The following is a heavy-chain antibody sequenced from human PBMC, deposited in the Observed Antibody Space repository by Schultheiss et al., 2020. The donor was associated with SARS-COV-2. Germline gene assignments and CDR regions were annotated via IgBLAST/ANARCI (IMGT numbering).Heavy chain of an antibody. CDR2: IYSGGST. CDR1: GFTVSSNY. D-gene: IGHD5-18*01. J-gene: IGHJ4*02. V-gene: IGHV3-53*05. Sequence: GGSLRLSCAASGFTVSSNYMSWVRQAPGKGLEWVSVIYSGGSTYYADSVKGRFSISRDNSKNTLYLQIKGLRPEDTAVYYCARDFGVGTAMDPPLSWGQGTLVTVSS. CDR3: ARDFGVGTAMDPPLS.